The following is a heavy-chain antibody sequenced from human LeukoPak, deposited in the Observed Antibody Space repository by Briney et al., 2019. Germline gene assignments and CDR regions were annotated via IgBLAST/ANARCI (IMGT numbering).Heavy chain of an antibody. CDR1: GFTFSSYW. V-gene: IGHV3-74*01. CDR2: IDSDGSST. Sequence: GGSLRLSCAASGFTFSSYWMHWVRQAPGKGLVWVSRIDSDGSSTRYADSVKGRFTISRDNAKNTLYLQMNSLRAEDTAVYYCAKYDVVVVAATPDYWGQGTLVTVSS. D-gene: IGHD2-15*01. CDR3: AKYDVVVVAATPDY. J-gene: IGHJ4*02.